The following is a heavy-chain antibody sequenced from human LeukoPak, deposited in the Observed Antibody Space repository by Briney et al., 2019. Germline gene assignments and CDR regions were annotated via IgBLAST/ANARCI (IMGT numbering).Heavy chain of an antibody. Sequence: SETLSLTCTVSGGSIISSDYHWGWVRQPPGKGLEWIGTISYSGNTDYNPSLKSRVTISVDTSKNQFSLKLSSVTAADTAVYYCARGYYYDGYFDYWGQGTLVTVSS. CDR3: ARGYYYDGYFDY. CDR1: GGSIISSDYH. V-gene: IGHV4-39*07. CDR2: ISYSGNT. J-gene: IGHJ4*02. D-gene: IGHD3-22*01.